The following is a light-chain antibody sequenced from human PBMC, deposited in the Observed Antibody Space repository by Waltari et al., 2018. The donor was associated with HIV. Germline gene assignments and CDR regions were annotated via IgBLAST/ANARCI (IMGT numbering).Light chain of an antibody. Sequence: SYELTQPXXVSVXPGQTARITCSGDALPKQYAYWYRQRPGQALVLVXYKDTERPSWXPELVSXSSSGTTVTFTISGVQAEXEADYYCQSADSSGTYVVFGXGTKLTVL. J-gene: IGLJ3*02. CDR2: KDT. CDR1: ALPKQY. CDR3: QSADSSGTYVV. V-gene: IGLV3-25*02.